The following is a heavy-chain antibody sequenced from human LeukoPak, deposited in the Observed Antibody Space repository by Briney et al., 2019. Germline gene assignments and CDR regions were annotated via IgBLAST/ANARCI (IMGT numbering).Heavy chain of an antibody. Sequence: PGGSLRLSCAASGFSFRSYWMHWVRQAPGKGLVWVSRINTDGTNTGYADSVKGRFTISRDNSKNMMYLQMNSLRAEDTAVYYCAKGPLAAVAATTWDYWGQGTLVTVSS. CDR1: GFSFRSYW. V-gene: IGHV3-74*01. CDR2: INTDGTNT. D-gene: IGHD6-19*01. CDR3: AKGPLAAVAATTWDY. J-gene: IGHJ4*02.